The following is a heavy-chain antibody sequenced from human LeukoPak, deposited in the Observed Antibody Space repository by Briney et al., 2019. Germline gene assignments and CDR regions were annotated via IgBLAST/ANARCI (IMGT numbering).Heavy chain of an antibody. V-gene: IGHV4-39*01. J-gene: IGHJ4*02. Sequence: SETLSLTCTVSGGSIGSSSYYWGWIRQPPGNGLEWIGHIFYSGNTYYNPSLKSRVTISVDTSQNQFSLHLTSVTAADTATYYCARRGITYSSSFFAFWGQGTLVTVSS. CDR1: GGSIGSSSYY. D-gene: IGHD2-2*01. CDR2: IFYSGNT. CDR3: ARRGITYSSSFFAF.